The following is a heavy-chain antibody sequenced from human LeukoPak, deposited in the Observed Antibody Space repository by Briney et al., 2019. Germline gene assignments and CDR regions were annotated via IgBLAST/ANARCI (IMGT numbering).Heavy chain of an antibody. CDR1: GFTFSSYA. Sequence: PGGSLRLSCAASGFTFSSYAMHWVRQAPGKGLEWVAVIPYDGSNKYYADSVKGRFTISRDNSKNTLYLQMNSLRAEDTAVYYCARMKQQLVRYFDYWGQGTLVTVSS. CDR2: IPYDGSNK. CDR3: ARMKQQLVRYFDY. J-gene: IGHJ4*02. V-gene: IGHV3-30-3*01. D-gene: IGHD6-13*01.